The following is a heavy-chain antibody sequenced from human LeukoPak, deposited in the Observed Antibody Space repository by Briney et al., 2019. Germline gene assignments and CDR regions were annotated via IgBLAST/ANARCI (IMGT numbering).Heavy chain of an antibody. D-gene: IGHD4-17*01. V-gene: IGHV3-21*01. CDR3: ARDGSYGDYHYYYYYYMDV. CDR1: GFTFSSYG. CDR2: ISSSSSYI. Sequence: GGSLRLSCAASGFTFSSYGMSWVRQAPGKGLEWVSSISSSSSYIYYADSVKGRFTISRDNAKNSLYLQMNSLRAEDTAVYYCARDGSYGDYHYYYYYYMDVWGKGTTVTVSS. J-gene: IGHJ6*03.